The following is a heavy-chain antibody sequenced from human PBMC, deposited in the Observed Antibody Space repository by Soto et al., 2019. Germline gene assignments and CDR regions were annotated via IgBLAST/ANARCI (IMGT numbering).Heavy chain of an antibody. CDR2: IWCDGSNK. CDR1: GFSFRDYG. J-gene: IGHJ6*02. V-gene: IGHV3-33*01. CDR3: ARRRSTVITAWFYHAMDV. Sequence: QVQLVESGGGVVQPGTSLRLSCAASGFSFRDYGMHWVRQAPGKGLEWVAVIWCDGSNKYYADSVKGRFTISRDNSRNTGNLQLDRVRAYDTALYYCARRRSTVITAWFYHAMDVWGQGTTVTVSS. D-gene: IGHD4-17*01.